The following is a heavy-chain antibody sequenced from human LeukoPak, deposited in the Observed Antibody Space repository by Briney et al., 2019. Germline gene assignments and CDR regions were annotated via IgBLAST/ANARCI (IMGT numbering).Heavy chain of an antibody. V-gene: IGHV3-23*01. Sequence: GGSLRLSCAASGFTFSSYAMSWVRQAPGKGLEWVSAISGSGGSTYYADSVKGRVTISRDNSKNTLYLQMNSLRAEDTAVYYCAKDLLYCSSTSCYFGFDYWGQGTLVTVSS. CDR3: AKDLLYCSSTSCYFGFDY. J-gene: IGHJ4*02. CDR1: GFTFSSYA. CDR2: ISGSGGST. D-gene: IGHD2-2*01.